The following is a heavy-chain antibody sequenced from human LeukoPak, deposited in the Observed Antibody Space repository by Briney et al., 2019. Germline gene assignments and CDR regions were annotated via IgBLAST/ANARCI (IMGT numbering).Heavy chain of an antibody. D-gene: IGHD3-10*01. Sequence: GGSLRLSCAASGFTFSSYSMNWVRQAPGKGLEWVSYISSSSSTIYYADSVKGRFTISRDNAKNSLYLQMNSLRAEDTAVYYCARDPLGSGSYFLDYWGQGTLVTVSS. J-gene: IGHJ4*02. CDR2: ISSSSSTI. CDR1: GFTFSSYS. V-gene: IGHV3-48*04. CDR3: ARDPLGSGSYFLDY.